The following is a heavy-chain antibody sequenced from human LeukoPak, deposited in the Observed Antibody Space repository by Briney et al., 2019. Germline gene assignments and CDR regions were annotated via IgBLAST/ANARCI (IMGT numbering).Heavy chain of an antibody. Sequence: GGSLRLSCAASGFTFSSYAMHWVRQAPGKGLEWVAVISYDGSNKYYADSVKGRFTISRDNSKNTLYLQMNSLRAEDTAVYYCAREQIGIDAFDIWGQGTMVTVSS. J-gene: IGHJ3*02. V-gene: IGHV3-30-3*01. CDR1: GFTFSSYA. D-gene: IGHD3-10*01. CDR3: AREQIGIDAFDI. CDR2: ISYDGSNK.